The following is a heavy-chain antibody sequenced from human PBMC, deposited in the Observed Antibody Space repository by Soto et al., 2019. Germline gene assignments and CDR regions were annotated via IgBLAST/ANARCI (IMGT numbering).Heavy chain of an antibody. CDR3: ARDLFGQQLES. J-gene: IGHJ4*02. CDR2: ISAYNGNT. D-gene: IGHD6-13*01. Sequence: GASVKVSCRASCYTFTSYGISWVRQAPGQGLEWKGRISAYNGNTNYAQKLQGRVTMTTDTSTSTAYMELRSLRSDDTAVYYCARDLFGQQLESWGQGTLVTVSS. CDR1: CYTFTSYG. V-gene: IGHV1-18*01.